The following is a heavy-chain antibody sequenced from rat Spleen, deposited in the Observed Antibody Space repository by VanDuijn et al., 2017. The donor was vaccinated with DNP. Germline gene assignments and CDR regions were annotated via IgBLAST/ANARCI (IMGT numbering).Heavy chain of an antibody. J-gene: IGHJ2*01. CDR3: ARDIGTTSFDY. Sequence: VRLRESGPGLVQPSQTLSLTCTVSRFSLADFSVHWIRQSPEKGLEWMGVMWSDGDTSYNSALASRLSISRDTSKSQLFLKMNSLQTADTATYYCARDIGTTSFDYWGQGVMVTVSS. D-gene: IGHD1-5*01. CDR1: RFSLADFS. CDR2: MWSDGDT. V-gene: IGHV2S63*01.